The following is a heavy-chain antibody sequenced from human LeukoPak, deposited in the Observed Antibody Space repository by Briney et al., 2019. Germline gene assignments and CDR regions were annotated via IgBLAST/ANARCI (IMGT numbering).Heavy chain of an antibody. V-gene: IGHV1-69*05. J-gene: IGHJ5*02. D-gene: IGHD2-21*02. CDR2: IIPIFGTA. Sequence: SVKVSCKASGYTFTSYYMHWVRQAPGQGLEWMGRIIPIFGTANYAQKFQGRVTITTDEYTSTAYMELSSLRSEDTAVYYCARAHLNKYCGGDCFDWFDPWGQGTLVTVSS. CDR3: ARAHLNKYCGGDCFDWFDP. CDR1: GYTFTSYY.